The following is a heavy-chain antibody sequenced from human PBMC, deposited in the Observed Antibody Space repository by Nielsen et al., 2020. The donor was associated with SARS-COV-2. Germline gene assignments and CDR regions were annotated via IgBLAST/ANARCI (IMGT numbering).Heavy chain of an antibody. CDR3: ARSGGNYFPYYYGMNV. CDR1: GFTFSSYG. Sequence: GSLRLSCAASGFTFSSYGMHWVRQAPGKGLEWIGEIYYTGTTSYNPSLKSRVSISVDQSKNQFSLNLSSLTAADTAVYYCARSGGNYFPYYYGMNVWGQGTTVTVSS. J-gene: IGHJ6*02. V-gene: IGHV4-4*02. D-gene: IGHD1-26*01. CDR2: IYYTGTT.